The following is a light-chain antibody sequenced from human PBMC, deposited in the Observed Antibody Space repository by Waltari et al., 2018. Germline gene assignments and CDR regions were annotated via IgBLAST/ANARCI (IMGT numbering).Light chain of an antibody. CDR3: QQYDRSPWT. J-gene: IGKJ1*01. CDR1: RSITNNY. Sequence: ELVLTQSPGTLSLSPGARATLSCRASRSITNNYLAWYQQKPGQAPRLLIYGASSRATGIPDRFSGIGSGTDFTLTISRLEPEDFAVYYCQQYDRSPWTFGQGTKVEFK. V-gene: IGKV3-20*01. CDR2: GAS.